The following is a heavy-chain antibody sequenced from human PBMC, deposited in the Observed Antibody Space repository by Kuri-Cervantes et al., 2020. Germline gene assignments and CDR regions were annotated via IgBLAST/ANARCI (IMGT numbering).Heavy chain of an antibody. CDR3: ARDWQQLVFNWFDP. D-gene: IGHD6-13*01. CDR2: INAGNGNT. V-gene: IGHV1-3*01. J-gene: IGHJ5*02. CDR1: GYTFTSYA. Sequence: GGSLRLSCKASGYTFTSYAMHWVRQAPGQRLEWMGWINAGNGNTKYSQKFQGRVTITRDTSASTAYMELSSLRSEDTAVYYCARDWQQLVFNWFDPWGQGTLVTVSS.